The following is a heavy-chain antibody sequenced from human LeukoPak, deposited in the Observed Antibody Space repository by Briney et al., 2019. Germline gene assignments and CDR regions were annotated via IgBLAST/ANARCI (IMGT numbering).Heavy chain of an antibody. Sequence: PSETLSLTCTVSGASISNNSYYWGWIRQPPGKGLEWIGNIYYSGSTYYNPSLTSRVTISEDTSKNQFSLSLGPVTAADTAVYYCARDVHYYDSNVDRFYWYFDLWGRGTLVTVSS. V-gene: IGHV4-39*07. CDR2: IYYSGST. D-gene: IGHD3-22*01. CDR3: ARDVHYYDSNVDRFYWYFDL. J-gene: IGHJ2*01. CDR1: GASISNNSYY.